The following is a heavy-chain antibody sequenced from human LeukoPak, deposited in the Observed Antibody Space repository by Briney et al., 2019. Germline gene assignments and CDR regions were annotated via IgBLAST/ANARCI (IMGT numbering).Heavy chain of an antibody. D-gene: IGHD3-22*01. Sequence: GRSLRLSCAASGFTFSSYSMNWVRQAPGKGLEWVSSISSSSSYIYYADSVKGRFTISRDNAKNSLYLQMNSLRAEDTAVYYCARRDDSSGYYSHYFDYWGQGTLVTVSS. CDR3: ARRDDSSGYYSHYFDY. J-gene: IGHJ4*02. CDR2: ISSSSSYI. CDR1: GFTFSSYS. V-gene: IGHV3-21*01.